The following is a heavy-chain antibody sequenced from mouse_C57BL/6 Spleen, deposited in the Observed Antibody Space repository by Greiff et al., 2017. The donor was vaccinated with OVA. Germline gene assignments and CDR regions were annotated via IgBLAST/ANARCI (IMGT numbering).Heavy chain of an antibody. V-gene: IGHV1-64*01. CDR2: IHPNSGST. CDR1: GYTFTSYW. Sequence: QVQLQQPGAELVKPGASVKLSCKASGYTFTSYWMHWVKQRPGQGLEWIGMIHPNSGSTNYNEKFKSKATLTVDKSSSTAYMQLSSLTSEDSAVYYCAVLNYYGSSPYYYAMDYWGQGTSVTVSS. J-gene: IGHJ4*01. CDR3: AVLNYYGSSPYYYAMDY. D-gene: IGHD1-1*01.